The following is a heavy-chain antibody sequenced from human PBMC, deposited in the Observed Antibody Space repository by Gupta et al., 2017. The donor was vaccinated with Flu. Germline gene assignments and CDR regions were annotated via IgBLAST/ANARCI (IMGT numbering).Heavy chain of an antibody. CDR2: INPNSGGT. J-gene: IGHJ4*02. D-gene: IGHD2-2*01. CDR1: Y. Sequence: YIHWVRQAPGQGLEWMGRINPNSGGTKYAQKFQGRVSMTTDTSIATAYMELSSLRSDDTAVYYCARVGYCSTTSCYEPFDSWGQGTLLTVSS. V-gene: IGHV1-2*06. CDR3: ARVGYCSTTSCYEPFDS.